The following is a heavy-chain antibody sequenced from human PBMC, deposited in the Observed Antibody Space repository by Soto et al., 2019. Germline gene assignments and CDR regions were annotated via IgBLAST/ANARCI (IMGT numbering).Heavy chain of an antibody. CDR2: IKQDGSEK. CDR1: GFTFSSYW. D-gene: IGHD4-17*01. J-gene: IGHJ4*02. CDR3: ARDPRYGDDDY. V-gene: IGHV3-7*01. Sequence: GGSLRLSCAASGFTFSSYWMSWVRQAPGKGLGWVANIKQDGSEKYYVDSVKGRFTISRDNAKNSLYLQMNSLRAEDTAVYYCARDPRYGDDDYWGQGTLVTVSS.